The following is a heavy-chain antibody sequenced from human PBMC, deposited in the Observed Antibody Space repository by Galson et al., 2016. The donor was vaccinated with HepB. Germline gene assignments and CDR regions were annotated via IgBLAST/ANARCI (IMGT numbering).Heavy chain of an antibody. V-gene: IGHV3-23*01. D-gene: IGHD6-13*01. CDR1: TFTFSNYG. Sequence: SLRLSCAASTFTFSNYGMRWVRQAPGKGLEWVSSITSSGGSTYYADSVKGRFTISRDNSKNTLYLQMNSLRAEDTAVYYCAKDLWVRQQLAYYFDCWGQGTLVTVSS. CDR2: ITSSGGST. J-gene: IGHJ4*02. CDR3: AKDLWVRQQLAYYFDC.